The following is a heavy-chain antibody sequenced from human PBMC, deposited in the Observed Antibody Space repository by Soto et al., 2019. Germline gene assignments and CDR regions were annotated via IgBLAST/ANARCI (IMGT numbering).Heavy chain of an antibody. CDR2: IYYSGST. V-gene: IGHV4-59*08. CDR3: ARSTSYYDILTGYYPPNWFDP. Sequence: WETLSLTCTVSGGSISSYYWSWIRQPPGKGLEWIGYIYYSGSTNYNPSLKSRVTISVDTSKNQFSLKLSSVTAADTAVYYCARSTSYYDILTGYYPPNWFDPWGQGTLVTVSS. D-gene: IGHD3-9*01. J-gene: IGHJ5*02. CDR1: GGSISSYY.